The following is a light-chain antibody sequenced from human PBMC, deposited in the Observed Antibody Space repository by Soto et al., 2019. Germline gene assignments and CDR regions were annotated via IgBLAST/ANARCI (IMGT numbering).Light chain of an antibody. Sequence: SSELTQPPSVSVAPGQTASITCDGNNIGTKSVHWYQQKPGQAPVLVVYGDTDRPSGIPERFSGSNSGNTATLTISRVEAGDEADYYCQVCDSSSDHVIFGGGTKLTVL. V-gene: IGLV3-21*02. J-gene: IGLJ2*01. CDR1: NIGTKS. CDR2: GDT. CDR3: QVCDSSSDHVI.